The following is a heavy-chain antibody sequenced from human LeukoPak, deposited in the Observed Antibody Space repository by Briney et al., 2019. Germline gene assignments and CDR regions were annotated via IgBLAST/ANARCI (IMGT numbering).Heavy chain of an antibody. J-gene: IGHJ4*02. CDR1: GFTFSSYW. Sequence: GGSLRLSCAASGFTFSSYWMHWVRQAPGKGLVWVSRINSDGSSTSYADSAKGRFTFPRDNAKNTVYLQMNSLRAEDTAVYYCARDYDFWSGYLGYWGQGTLVTVSS. V-gene: IGHV3-74*01. CDR2: INSDGSST. D-gene: IGHD3-3*01. CDR3: ARDYDFWSGYLGY.